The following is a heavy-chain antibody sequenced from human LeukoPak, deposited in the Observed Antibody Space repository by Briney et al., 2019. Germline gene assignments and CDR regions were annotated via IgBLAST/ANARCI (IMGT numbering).Heavy chain of an antibody. CDR3: ARGGLQHGFDI. CDR2: INNVGSET. Sequence: GGSLRLSCAVSGFTFSNYWIHWVRQGPGKGLEWVSRINNVGSETIHADAVKGRFTFSRDNAKNTLYLQMNSLRAEDTAVYYCARGGLQHGFDIWGQGTMVTVSP. V-gene: IGHV3-74*01. D-gene: IGHD5-24*01. CDR1: GFTFSNYW. J-gene: IGHJ3*02.